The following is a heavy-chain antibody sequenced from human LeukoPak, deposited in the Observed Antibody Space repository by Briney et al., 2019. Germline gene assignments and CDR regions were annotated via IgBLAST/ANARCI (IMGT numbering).Heavy chain of an antibody. Sequence: GASVTVSYKVSGYTLTELSMHWVHQAPGKGREWMGGCDPEEGETIYAQKFQGRVTMTEDTSTDTAYMELSSLRSEDTAVYYCASMGYYPPFDYWGQGTLVTVSS. CDR3: ASMGYYPPFDY. V-gene: IGHV1-24*01. CDR1: GYTLTELS. CDR2: CDPEEGET. D-gene: IGHD3-22*01. J-gene: IGHJ4*02.